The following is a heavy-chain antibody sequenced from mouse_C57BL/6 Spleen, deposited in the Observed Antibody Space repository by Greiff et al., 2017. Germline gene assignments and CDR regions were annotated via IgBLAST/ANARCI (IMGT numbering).Heavy chain of an antibody. D-gene: IGHD1-1*01. J-gene: IGHJ2*01. Sequence: EVQLVESGPGLVKPSQSLSLTCSVTGYSITSGYYWNWIRQFPGNKLEWMGYISYDGSNNYNPSLKNRISITRDTSKNQFFLKLKSVTTEDTATYYCARDGATVVATGFDYWGQGTTLTVSS. V-gene: IGHV3-6*01. CDR3: ARDGATVVATGFDY. CDR1: GYSITSGYY. CDR2: ISYDGSN.